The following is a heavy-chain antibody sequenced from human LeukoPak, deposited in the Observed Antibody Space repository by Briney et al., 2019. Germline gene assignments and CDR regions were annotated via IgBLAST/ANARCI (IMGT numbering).Heavy chain of an antibody. CDR2: VYYSGST. D-gene: IGHD6-13*01. Sequence: SETLSLTCTVSGGSISNYYWSWIRQPPGKGLDWIGYVYYSGSTNYNPALKSRVTISVDTSKNQFSLKLSSVTAADTAVYYCARDLHGYSSSSGYYYYYMDVWGKGTTVTVSS. CDR1: GGSISNYY. V-gene: IGHV4-59*01. CDR3: ARDLHGYSSSSGYYYYYMDV. J-gene: IGHJ6*03.